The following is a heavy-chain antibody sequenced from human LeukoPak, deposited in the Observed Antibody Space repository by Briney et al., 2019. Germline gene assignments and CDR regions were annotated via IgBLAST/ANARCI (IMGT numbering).Heavy chain of an antibody. CDR3: ARGQNRVWSQFYFNS. V-gene: IGHV4-34*01. CDR1: GGPLTGHY. Sequence: NPSETLSLTCSVSGGPLTGHYWTWIRQSPGQGLTWIGEINHSGSLLYNPSLKSRVTISIDTSKKQFSLKLTSVTAADTAVYWCARGQNRVWSQFYFNSWGQGTPVIVSS. CDR2: INHSGSL. D-gene: IGHD3-3*01. J-gene: IGHJ4*02.